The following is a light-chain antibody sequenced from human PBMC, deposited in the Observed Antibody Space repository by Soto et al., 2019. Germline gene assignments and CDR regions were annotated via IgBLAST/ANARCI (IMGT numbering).Light chain of an antibody. J-gene: IGKJ1*01. CDR2: GAS. V-gene: IGKV3-20*01. Sequence: EIVLTQSPGTLSLSPGERATLSCRASQSVSSSYLAWYQQKPGQAPRLLIYGASSRATCIPDRFSGSGSGTDCTLTISRLVPEDFAVNYLLQYGSSPSWTVGQGTKVEI. CDR3: LQYGSSPSWT. CDR1: QSVSSSY.